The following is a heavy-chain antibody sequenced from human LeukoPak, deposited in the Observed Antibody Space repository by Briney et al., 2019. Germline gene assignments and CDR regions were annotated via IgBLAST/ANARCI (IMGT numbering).Heavy chain of an antibody. CDR2: ISGSSSTI. D-gene: IGHD3-22*01. J-gene: IGHJ4*02. CDR3: ARGSTYYDSSGQVPFDY. V-gene: IGHV3-48*01. Sequence: PGGSLRLSCAASGFTFSSYSMNWARQAPGKGLEWDSYISGSSSTIYYADSVKGRFTISRDNGKNTLYLQMDSLRAEDTAVYYCARGSTYYDSSGQVPFDYWGQGTLVTVSS. CDR1: GFTFSSYS.